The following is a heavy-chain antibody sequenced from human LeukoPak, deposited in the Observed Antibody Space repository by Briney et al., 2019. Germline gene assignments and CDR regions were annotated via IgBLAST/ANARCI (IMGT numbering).Heavy chain of an antibody. Sequence: PGGSLRLSCAASGFTISDNYMSWVRQAPGKGLEWVSLIYSGGNTYSADSVKGRFTISRDNSKNTLYLRMNSLRAEDTAVYYCARGQVCSGGSCFRLFDYWGQGTLVTVSS. D-gene: IGHD2-15*01. V-gene: IGHV3-53*01. J-gene: IGHJ4*02. CDR1: GFTISDNY. CDR3: ARGQVCSGGSCFRLFDY. CDR2: IYSGGNT.